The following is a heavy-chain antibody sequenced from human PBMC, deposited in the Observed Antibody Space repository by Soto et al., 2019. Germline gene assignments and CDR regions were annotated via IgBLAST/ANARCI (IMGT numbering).Heavy chain of an antibody. CDR1: GYTFTSYG. D-gene: IGHD5-18*01. J-gene: IGHJ4*02. Sequence: GASVKVSCKASGYTFTSYGISWVRQAPGQGLEWMGWISAYNGNTNYAQKLQGRVTMTTDTSTSTAYMELRSLRSDDTAVYYCARDRSPVGYSYGRPPFDYWGQGTLVTVSS. CDR2: ISAYNGNT. V-gene: IGHV1-18*01. CDR3: ARDRSPVGYSYGRPPFDY.